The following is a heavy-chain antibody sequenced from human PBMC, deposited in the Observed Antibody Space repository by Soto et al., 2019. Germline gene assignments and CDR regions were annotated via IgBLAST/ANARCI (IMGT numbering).Heavy chain of an antibody. CDR2: LYDVDGT. Sequence: GGSLRLCCAARVFTVSCKRDVAWVRQAPGKGLEWISALYDVDGTFYADSVKGRFTTSSDSSKTTVYLQMNGLRPDDTAVYYCASWHEREHAYDVWGRGTTVTVSS. J-gene: IGHJ3*01. V-gene: IGHV3-53*01. D-gene: IGHD1-1*01. CDR3: ASWHEREHAYDV. CDR1: VFTVSCKRD.